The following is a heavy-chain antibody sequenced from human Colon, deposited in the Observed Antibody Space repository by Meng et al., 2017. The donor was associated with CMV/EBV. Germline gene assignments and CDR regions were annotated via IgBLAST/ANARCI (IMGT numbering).Heavy chain of an antibody. V-gene: IGHV3-21*06. D-gene: IGHD1-1*01. CDR1: GFTFSTYG. CDR3: ARNGGRGY. Sequence: GESLKISCVASGFTFSTYGMHWVRQAPGKGPEWVSSISSSSNYIFYADSVRGRFTISRDNAKNSLYLQLNSLKAEDTAVYYCARNGGRGYWGQGTLVTVSS. J-gene: IGHJ4*02. CDR2: ISSSSNYI.